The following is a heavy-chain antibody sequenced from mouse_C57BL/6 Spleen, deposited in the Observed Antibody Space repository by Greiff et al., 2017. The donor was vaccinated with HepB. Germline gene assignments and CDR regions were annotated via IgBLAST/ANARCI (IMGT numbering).Heavy chain of an antibody. Sequence: VQLKESGPELVKPGASVKISCKASGYSFTDYNMNWVKQSNGKSLEWIGVINPNYGTTSYNQKFKGKATLTVDQSSSTAYMQLNSLTSEDSAVYYCARNYYGSSSYAMDYWGQGTSVTVSS. CDR3: ARNYYGSSSYAMDY. CDR1: GYSFTDYN. D-gene: IGHD1-1*01. J-gene: IGHJ4*01. CDR2: INPNYGTT. V-gene: IGHV1-39*01.